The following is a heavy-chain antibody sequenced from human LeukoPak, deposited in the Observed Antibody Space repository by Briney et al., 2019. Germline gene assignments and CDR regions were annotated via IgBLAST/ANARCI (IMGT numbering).Heavy chain of an antibody. J-gene: IGHJ4*02. V-gene: IGHV1-3*01. D-gene: IGHD3-10*01. Sequence: ASVQFSCQASGYTFTSYAMHWVRQAPGQRLEWMGWINAGNGNTKYSQKFQGRVTITRDTSASTAYMELSSLRSEDTAVYYCARAGLWFGEFGFDYWGQGTLVTVSS. CDR2: INAGNGNT. CDR3: ARAGLWFGEFGFDY. CDR1: GYTFTSYA.